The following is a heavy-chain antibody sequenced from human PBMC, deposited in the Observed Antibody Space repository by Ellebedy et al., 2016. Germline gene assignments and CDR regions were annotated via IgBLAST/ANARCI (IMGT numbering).Heavy chain of an antibody. Sequence: SETLSLTCSVSGGSISSSNYYWGWIRQTPGRGLQWIASMFYSGSTHYNPSLKSRVTISVDTSKNQFSLKLSALTAADTAVYYCAADGWFGKNWIDPWGQGTLVTVSS. D-gene: IGHD3-10*01. CDR1: GGSISSSNYY. V-gene: IGHV4-39*07. J-gene: IGHJ5*02. CDR2: MFYSGST. CDR3: AADGWFGKNWIDP.